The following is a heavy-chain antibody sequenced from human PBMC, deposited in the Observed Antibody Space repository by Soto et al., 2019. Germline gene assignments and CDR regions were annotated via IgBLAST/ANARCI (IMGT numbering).Heavy chain of an antibody. D-gene: IGHD1-26*01. J-gene: IGHJ3*01. CDR1: GYTFINYG. CDR2: LSAYNGDT. V-gene: IGHV1-18*01. Sequence: QVQLVQSGAEVKKPGASVRVYCKTSGYTFINYGITWVRQAPGQGLEWMGWLSAYNGDTSSSEKLQDRFKMTTDTSTNTVYMDLRSLTSDDTAVYYCARWSAIVGGAEAVNVWGQGTMVIVSS. CDR3: ARWSAIVGGAEAVNV.